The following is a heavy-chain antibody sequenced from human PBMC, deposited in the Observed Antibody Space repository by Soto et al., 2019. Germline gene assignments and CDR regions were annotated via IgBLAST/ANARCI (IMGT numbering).Heavy chain of an antibody. CDR2: ISYDGSNK. J-gene: IGHJ3*02. Sequence: GGSLRLSCAASGFTFSSYGMHWVRQAPGKGLEWVAVISYDGSNKYYADSVKGRFTISRDNSKNTLYLQMNSLRAEDSAVYYCAKGPGGAFDIWGQGTMVTVSS. CDR3: AKGPGGAFDI. CDR1: GFTFSSYG. D-gene: IGHD3-16*01. V-gene: IGHV3-30*18.